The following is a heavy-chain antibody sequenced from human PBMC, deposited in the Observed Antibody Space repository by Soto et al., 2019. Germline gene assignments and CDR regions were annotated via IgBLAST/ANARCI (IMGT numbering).Heavy chain of an antibody. CDR2: INRDGSVT. Sequence: EVQLGQSGGGLLQPGGSLRLSCAASGFTFSDYWMYWVRQGPGEGLVWASRINRDGSVTNYVDPVKGRFTISRDNAKNTLYLQINSLRVEDTAVYFCARASMGTLEYWGQGSLVTVSS. CDR3: ARASMGTLEY. V-gene: IGHV3-74*01. CDR1: GFTFSDYW. J-gene: IGHJ4*02. D-gene: IGHD7-27*01.